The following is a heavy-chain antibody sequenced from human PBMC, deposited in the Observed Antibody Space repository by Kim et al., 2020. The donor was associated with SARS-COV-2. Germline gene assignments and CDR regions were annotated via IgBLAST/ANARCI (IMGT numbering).Heavy chain of an antibody. CDR2: ISNDGGNE. D-gene: IGHD2-15*01. CDR1: GFIFSTYG. CDR3: AKAGGHYYYMDV. Sequence: GGSLRLSCAASGFIFSTYGMHWVRQAPGKGLEWVAFISNDGGNEYYADSVKGRFTISRDNSKNTLILQMNSLRHEDTAVYFCAKAGGHYYYMDVWGKGTTVTVSS. J-gene: IGHJ6*03. V-gene: IGHV3-30*18.